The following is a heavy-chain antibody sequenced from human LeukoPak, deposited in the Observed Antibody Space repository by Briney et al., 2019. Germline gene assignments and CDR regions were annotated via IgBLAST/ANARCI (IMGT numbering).Heavy chain of an antibody. CDR2: ISSSSSYI. V-gene: IGHV3-21*01. Sequence: PGGSLRLSCAASGFTFSSYSMNWVRQAPGKGLEWVSSISSSSSYIYYADSVKGRFTISRDNAKNSLYLQMNSLRAEDTAVYYCARVVPVDPGFDYWGQGTLVTVSS. J-gene: IGHJ4*02. CDR1: GFTFSSYS. D-gene: IGHD1-26*01. CDR3: ARVVPVDPGFDY.